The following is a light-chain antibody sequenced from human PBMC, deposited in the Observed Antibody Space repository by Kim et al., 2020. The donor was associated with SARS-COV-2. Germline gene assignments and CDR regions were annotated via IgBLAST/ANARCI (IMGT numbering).Light chain of an antibody. V-gene: IGLV3-1*01. J-gene: IGLJ2*01. Sequence: SYELTQPPSVSVSPGQPASIPCSGNTLGNKYTSWYQQKPGQSPVLVMYQDSKRPSGIPERFSGSSSGNTATLTISGTQAMDEADYYCQAWDSSTAVVFGGGTQLTVL. CDR1: TLGNKY. CDR3: QAWDSSTAVV. CDR2: QDS.